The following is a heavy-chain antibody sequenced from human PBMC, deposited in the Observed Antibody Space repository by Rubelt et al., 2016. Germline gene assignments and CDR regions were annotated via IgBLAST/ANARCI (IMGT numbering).Heavy chain of an antibody. CDR1: GGTFSSYA. V-gene: IGHV1-69*01. CDR2: IFPILGTA. Sequence: QVQLVQSGAEVKKPAASVKVSCKASGGTFSSYAISWVRQAPGQGLEWMGGIFPILGTATYGQKFQGSVTISADESTSTAYMELSSLRSEDTAVYYCARGSGSYTFDYWGQGTLVTVSS. J-gene: IGHJ4*02. D-gene: IGHD1-26*01. CDR3: ARGSGSYTFDY.